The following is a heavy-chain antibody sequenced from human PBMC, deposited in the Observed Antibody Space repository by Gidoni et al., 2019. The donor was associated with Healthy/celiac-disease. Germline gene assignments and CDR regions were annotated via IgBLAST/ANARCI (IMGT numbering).Heavy chain of an antibody. CDR2: IYPGDSDT. CDR3: ARRFASGIAATDNWFDP. V-gene: IGHV5-51*01. D-gene: IGHD6-13*01. Sequence: EVQLVQSGAEVKKPGESLKISCKCSGYSFTSYWIGWVRQMPGKGLEWMGIIYPGDSDTRYSPSFQGQVTISADKSISTAYLQWSSLKASDTAMYYCARRFASGIAATDNWFDPWGQGTLVTVSS. CDR1: GYSFTSYW. J-gene: IGHJ5*02.